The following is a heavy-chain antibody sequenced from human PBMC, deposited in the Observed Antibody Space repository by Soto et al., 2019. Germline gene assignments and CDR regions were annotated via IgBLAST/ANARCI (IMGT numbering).Heavy chain of an antibody. V-gene: IGHV4-30-4*01. CDR1: GGSISSGDYY. Sequence: QVQLQESGPGLVKPSQTLSLTCTVSGGSISSGDYYWSWIRLPPGKGLEWIGYIYYSGSTYYNPYLKSRATISVDTSKNQFSLKLSSVTAADTAVYYCARGRRIQLWLGWFDPWGQGALVTVSS. CDR3: ARGRRIQLWLGWFDP. CDR2: IYYSGST. J-gene: IGHJ5*02. D-gene: IGHD5-18*01.